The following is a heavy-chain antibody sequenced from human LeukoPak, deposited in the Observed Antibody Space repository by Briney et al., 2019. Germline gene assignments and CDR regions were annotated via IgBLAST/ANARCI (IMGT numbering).Heavy chain of an antibody. J-gene: IGHJ4*02. CDR3: ASYNSFDY. Sequence: KPGRCLRLSCAASGFTFGSYSMNWVRQAPGKWLKWLSSISYGSSYIYYADSVKGRFTISRDNAKNSLYLQMNSLRAEDTAVYYCASYNSFDYWGQGTLVAVSS. D-gene: IGHD5-24*01. CDR2: ISYGSSYI. V-gene: IGHV3-21*01. CDR1: GFTFGSYS.